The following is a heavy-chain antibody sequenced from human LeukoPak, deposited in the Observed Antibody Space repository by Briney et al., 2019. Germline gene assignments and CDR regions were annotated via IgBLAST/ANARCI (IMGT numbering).Heavy chain of an antibody. CDR1: GGSISSYY. CDR2: IYYSGST. V-gene: IGHV4-59*01. J-gene: IGHJ4*02. Sequence: PSETLSLTCTVSGGSISSYYWSWIRQPPVKGLEWIGYIYYSGSTNYNPSLKSRVTISVDTSKNQFSLKLSSVTAADTAVYYCARDVQGYSTQLWGQGTLVTVSS. D-gene: IGHD4-11*01. CDR3: ARDVQGYSTQL.